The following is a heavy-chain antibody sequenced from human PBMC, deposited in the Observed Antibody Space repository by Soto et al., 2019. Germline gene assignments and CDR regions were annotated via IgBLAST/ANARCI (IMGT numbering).Heavy chain of an antibody. J-gene: IGHJ5*02. CDR1: GFTFSTYA. CDR2: VTASGGST. CDR3: AKDFEGDCRGIHTA. V-gene: IGHV3-23*01. D-gene: IGHD2-21*01. Sequence: EVQLLESGGGLVQPGGSLRLSCAASGFTFSTYAMSWVRQAPGKGLEWVSAVTASGGSTIYADSVKGRFTISRDNSENTVFLQMNSLRAEDTALYYCAKDFEGDCRGIHTAWGQGSLVTVSS.